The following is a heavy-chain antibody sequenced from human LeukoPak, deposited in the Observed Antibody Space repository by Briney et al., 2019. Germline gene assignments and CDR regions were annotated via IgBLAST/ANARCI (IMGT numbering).Heavy chain of an antibody. J-gene: IGHJ4*02. CDR1: GFTFNSYG. V-gene: IGHV3-30*02. CDR2: IQFDGSNE. D-gene: IGHD5-18*01. Sequence: GGSLRLSCAASGFTFNSYGMHWVRQAPGKGLEWVAFIQFDGSNEYFGDSVKGRFTIPRDNFKNTLYLQMNSQRAEDTAVYYCARDRGGYSYGELDYWGQGTLVTVSS. CDR3: ARDRGGYSYGELDY.